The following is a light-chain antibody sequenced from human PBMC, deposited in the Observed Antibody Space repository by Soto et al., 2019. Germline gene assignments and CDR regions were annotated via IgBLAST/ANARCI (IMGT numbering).Light chain of an antibody. V-gene: IGKV3-11*01. CDR1: QSVNNH. CDR3: QQYNKWPFLLT. J-gene: IGKJ4*01. Sequence: EIVLTQSPATVSLSPGERATLSCRASQSVNNHLAWYQQKPGQAPRLLIYEASNRATGIPARFSGSGSGTDFTLTIISLEPEDVAVYHCQQYNKWPFLLTFGGGTKVEIK. CDR2: EAS.